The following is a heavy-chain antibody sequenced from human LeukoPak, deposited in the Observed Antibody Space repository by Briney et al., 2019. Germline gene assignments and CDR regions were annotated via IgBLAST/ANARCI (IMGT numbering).Heavy chain of an antibody. CDR3: ARERRRGRDSPWFDY. D-gene: IGHD2-15*01. J-gene: IGHJ4*01. Sequence: GSLRLSCAASGFIVSGDFMSWVRQAPGKGLEWVSVIYSDGSTYYADSVEGRFTISRDNSKNTLDLQMTGLRAEDTAVYYCARERRRGRDSPWFDYWGQEPWSPSPQ. CDR1: GFIVSGDF. CDR2: IYSDGST. V-gene: IGHV3-53*01.